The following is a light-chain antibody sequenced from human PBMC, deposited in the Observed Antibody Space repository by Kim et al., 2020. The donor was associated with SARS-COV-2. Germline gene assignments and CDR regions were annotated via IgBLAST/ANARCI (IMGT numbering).Light chain of an antibody. Sequence: SVGDRVTSTCRASQPISNYLNWYQQKPGKAPNLLIFVASSLHTGVPSRFSGSGSGTDFTLTINNLQLEDFATYYCQQTYSTPPVTFGQGTRLEIK. CDR3: QQTYSTPPVT. J-gene: IGKJ5*01. CDR2: VAS. CDR1: QPISNY. V-gene: IGKV1-39*01.